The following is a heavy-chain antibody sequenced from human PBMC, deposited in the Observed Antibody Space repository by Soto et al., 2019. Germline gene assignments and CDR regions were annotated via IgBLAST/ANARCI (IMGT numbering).Heavy chain of an antibody. CDR3: ARDSARFTVTSGNVLDAFDI. V-gene: IGHV4-39*07. CDR2: IYYSGST. CDR1: GGSISSSSYY. D-gene: IGHD4-17*01. Sequence: PLETMSLPCTVSGGSISSSSYYWGWIRKPPGKGLEWIGSIYYSGSTNYNPSLKSRVTISVDTSKNQFSLKLSSVTAADTAVYYCARDSARFTVTSGNVLDAFDIWGQGTMVTVSS. J-gene: IGHJ3*02.